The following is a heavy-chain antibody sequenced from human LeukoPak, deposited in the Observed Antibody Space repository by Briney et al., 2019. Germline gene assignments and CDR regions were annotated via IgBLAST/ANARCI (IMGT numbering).Heavy chain of an antibody. CDR3: ARRYSGYDDFDY. D-gene: IGHD5-12*01. V-gene: IGHV3-33*01. CDR2: IWYDGSNK. Sequence: LPGGSLRLSCAASGFTFSNYGMHWVRQAPGKGLEWVAVIWYDGSNKYYADSVKGRFTISRDNSKNTLYLQMNSLRAEDTAVYYCARRYSGYDDFDYWGQGTLVTVSS. CDR1: GFTFSNYG. J-gene: IGHJ4*02.